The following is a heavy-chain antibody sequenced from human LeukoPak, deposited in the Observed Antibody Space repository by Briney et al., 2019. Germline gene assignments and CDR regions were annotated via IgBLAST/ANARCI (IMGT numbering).Heavy chain of an antibody. D-gene: IGHD2-2*01. V-gene: IGHV3-20*04. CDR1: GFTFNDYG. Sequence: GGSLRLSCAASGFTFNDYGMSWVRQAPGKGLEWVSGINWNGGSTGYADSVKGRFTISRDNAKNSLYLQMNSLRAEDTALYYCGRVTGQVGPAAQGNAFDIWGQGTMVTVSS. CDR2: INWNGGST. J-gene: IGHJ3*02. CDR3: GRVTGQVGPAAQGNAFDI.